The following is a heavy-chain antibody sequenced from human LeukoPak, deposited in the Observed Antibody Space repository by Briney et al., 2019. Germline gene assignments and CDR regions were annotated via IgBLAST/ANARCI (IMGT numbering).Heavy chain of an antibody. D-gene: IGHD2-2*01. CDR1: GRSISICY. Sequence: PSEALSLTCTVSGRSISICYWRWIRQSPGKGLVWIEYFYYTGSTKYSPSLKRRVSISTDTSKDQLSLRLNSVTAADTAVYYCARHGAFFTRGFCSSSNCYVDGLQTWGQGIMVTLSS. V-gene: IGHV4-59*08. CDR3: ARHGAFFTRGFCSSSNCYVDGLQT. J-gene: IGHJ3*01. CDR2: FYYTGST.